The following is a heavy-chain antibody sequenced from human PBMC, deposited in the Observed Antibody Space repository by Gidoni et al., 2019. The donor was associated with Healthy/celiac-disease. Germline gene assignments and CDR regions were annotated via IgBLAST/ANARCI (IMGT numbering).Heavy chain of an antibody. CDR3: ARENYDILTGIYYYYYGMDV. CDR1: GFTFSSYA. Sequence: QVQLVESGGGVVQPGRSLRLSCAASGFTFSSYAMHRVRQAPGKGLEWVAVISYDGSNKYYADSVKGRFTISRDNSKNTLYLQMNSLRAEDTAVYYCARENYDILTGIYYYYYGMDVWGQGTTVTVSS. CDR2: ISYDGSNK. J-gene: IGHJ6*02. V-gene: IGHV3-30-3*01. D-gene: IGHD3-9*01.